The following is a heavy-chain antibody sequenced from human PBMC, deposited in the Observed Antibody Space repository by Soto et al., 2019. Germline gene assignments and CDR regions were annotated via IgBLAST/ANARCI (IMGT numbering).Heavy chain of an antibody. CDR1: GGSFSGYY. CDR3: ARGRIAYYGSGSYYNAFDI. J-gene: IGHJ3*02. CDR2: INHSGST. V-gene: IGHV4-34*01. D-gene: IGHD3-10*01. Sequence: SETLSLTCAVYGGSFSGYYWSWIRQPPGKGLEWIGEINHSGSTNYNPSLKSRVTISVDTSKNQFSLKLSSVTAADTAVYYCARGRIAYYGSGSYYNAFDIWGQGTMVTVSS.